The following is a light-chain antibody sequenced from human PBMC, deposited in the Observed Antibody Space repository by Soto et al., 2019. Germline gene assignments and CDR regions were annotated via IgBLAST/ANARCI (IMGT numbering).Light chain of an antibody. CDR3: QQRSNWPAT. CDR1: QSVSSY. V-gene: IGKV3-11*01. Sequence: EIVLTQSPATLSLSPGERATLSCRASQSVSSYLAWYQQKTGQAPRLLIYDASNRATGIPARFSGSGSGTNFTLTISSLVPEDFAVYYCQQRSNWPATFGGGTKVEIK. J-gene: IGKJ4*01. CDR2: DAS.